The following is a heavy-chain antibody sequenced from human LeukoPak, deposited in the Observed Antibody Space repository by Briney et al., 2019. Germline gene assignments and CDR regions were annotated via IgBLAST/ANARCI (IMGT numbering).Heavy chain of an antibody. CDR1: GFTFSSYG. D-gene: IGHD3-10*01. Sequence: PGGSLRLSCAASGFTFSSYGMSWVRQAPGKGLEWVSAISGSGGSTYYADSVKGRFTISRDNSKNTLYLQMNSLRAEDTAVYYCAKAPYYYGSGSLDYWGQGTLVTVSS. CDR2: ISGSGGST. J-gene: IGHJ4*02. V-gene: IGHV3-23*01. CDR3: AKAPYYYGSGSLDY.